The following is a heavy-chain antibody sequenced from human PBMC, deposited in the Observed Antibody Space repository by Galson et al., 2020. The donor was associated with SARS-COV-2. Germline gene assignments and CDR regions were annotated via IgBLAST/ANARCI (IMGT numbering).Heavy chain of an antibody. CDR3: AAGPVAGTGE. CDR2: INSSGST. V-gene: IGHV4-34*01. Sequence: SETLSLTCAVYGGSFSGYYWSWIRQPPGKGLEWIGEINSSGSTNYNPSLKSRVTISVDTSKNQLSLRLTSVTAADTAVYYCAAGPVAGTGEWGQGTLVTVSA. D-gene: IGHD6-19*01. CDR1: GGSFSGYY. J-gene: IGHJ4*02.